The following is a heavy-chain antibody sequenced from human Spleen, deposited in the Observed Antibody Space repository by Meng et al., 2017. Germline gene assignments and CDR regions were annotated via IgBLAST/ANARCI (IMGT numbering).Heavy chain of an antibody. D-gene: IGHD3-10*01. CDR3: AREREALWFGELVSPLLGDY. J-gene: IGHJ4*02. V-gene: IGHV3-11*01. CDR1: GFTFSDYY. Sequence: GGSLRLSCAASGFTFSDYYMSWIRQAPGKGLEWVSYISSSGSTIYYADAVKGRFTISRDNAKNSLYLQMNSRRAEDTAVYYCAREREALWFGELVSPLLGDYWGQGTLVTVSS. CDR2: ISSSGSTI.